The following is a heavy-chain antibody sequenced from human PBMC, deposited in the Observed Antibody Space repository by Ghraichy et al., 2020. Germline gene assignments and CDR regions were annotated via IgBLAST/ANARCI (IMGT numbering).Heavy chain of an antibody. Sequence: SQTLSLTCAISGDNVSSNTAAWNWIRQSPSRGLEWLGRTFYKSKLNNDFDISVKSLITINPDTSTNQFSLHLNSVTPEDTAIYYCAREIEVLSSYYYHHMDGRGQGTTVTVSP. CDR3: AREIEVLSSYYYHHMDG. CDR1: GDNVSSNTAA. CDR2: TFYKSKLNN. D-gene: IGHD2-21*01. V-gene: IGHV6-1*01. J-gene: IGHJ6*01.